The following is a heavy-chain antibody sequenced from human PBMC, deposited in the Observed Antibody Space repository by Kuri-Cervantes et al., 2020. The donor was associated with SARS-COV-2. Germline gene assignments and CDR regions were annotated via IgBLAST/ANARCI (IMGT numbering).Heavy chain of an antibody. Sequence: SETLSLTCTVSGGSISSYYWSWIRQPAGKGLEWIGRIYTSGSTNYNPSLKSRVTISVDTSKNQFSLKLSSVTAADTAVYYCARQMMSSITIFGVVITRNWFDPWGQGNLVTVSS. D-gene: IGHD3-3*01. CDR1: GGSISSYY. V-gene: IGHV4-4*07. CDR3: ARQMMSSITIFGVVITRNWFDP. J-gene: IGHJ5*02. CDR2: IYTSGST.